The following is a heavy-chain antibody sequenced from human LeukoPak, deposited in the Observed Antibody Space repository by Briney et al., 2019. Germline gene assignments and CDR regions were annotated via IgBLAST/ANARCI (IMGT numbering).Heavy chain of an antibody. CDR3: TRLLPSSHHFFDS. CDR2: IYGGGST. Sequence: GGSLRLSCAVSGFTVSNDYMSWVRQAPGKGLEWVSVIYGGGSTYYADSVRGRFTISRDNSENTLYLQMDSLRAEDTAVYYCTRLLPSSHHFFDSSGQGTLVTVSS. J-gene: IGHJ4*02. V-gene: IGHV3-53*01. CDR1: GFTVSNDY. D-gene: IGHD6-6*01.